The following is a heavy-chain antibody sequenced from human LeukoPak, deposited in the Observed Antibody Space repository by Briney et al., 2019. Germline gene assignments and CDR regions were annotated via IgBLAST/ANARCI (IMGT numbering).Heavy chain of an antibody. D-gene: IGHD3-10*01. CDR2: INPNSGGT. J-gene: IGHJ4*02. CDR3: ARAYGSGSSYHPDY. V-gene: IGHV1-2*02. CDR1: GYTFTAYY. Sequence: ASVKVSCKASGYTFTAYYMHWVRQAPRQGLEYMGWINPNSGGTNSSQKFQDRVTLTRDTSISTAYMELSSLTSDDTAVYYCARAYGSGSSYHPDYWGQGTLVTVSS.